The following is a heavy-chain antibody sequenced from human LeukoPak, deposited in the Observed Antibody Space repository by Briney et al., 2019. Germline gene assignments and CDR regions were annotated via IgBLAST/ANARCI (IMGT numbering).Heavy chain of an antibody. Sequence: PSETLSLTCTVSGGSISSGSYYWSWIRQPAGKGLEWIGRIYSSGSTIYNPSLKSRVTISLDTSKNQFSLKLSSVTAADTAVYYCASGSYSFYYFDYWGQGTLVTVSS. CDR2: IYSSGST. D-gene: IGHD1-26*01. V-gene: IGHV4-61*10. CDR1: GGSISSGSYY. J-gene: IGHJ4*02. CDR3: ASGSYSFYYFDY.